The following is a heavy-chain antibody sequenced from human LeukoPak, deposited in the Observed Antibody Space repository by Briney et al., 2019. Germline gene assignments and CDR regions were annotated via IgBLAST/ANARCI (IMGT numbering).Heavy chain of an antibody. D-gene: IGHD4-23*01. CDR3: TRDTPVVTAIGAH. CDR2: IRQDGSEK. CDR1: GFTFSSHW. Sequence: GGSLRPSCAASGFTFSSHWMSWVRQAPGKGLEWVAHIRQDGSEKYYLDSVKGRFTISRDNAKNSLYLQMNSLRAEDTAVYYCTRDTPVVTAIGAHWGQGTLVTVSS. V-gene: IGHV3-7*01. J-gene: IGHJ4*02.